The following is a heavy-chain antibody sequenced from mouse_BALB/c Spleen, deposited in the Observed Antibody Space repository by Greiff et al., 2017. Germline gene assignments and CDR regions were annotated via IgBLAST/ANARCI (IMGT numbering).Heavy chain of an antibody. Sequence: EVKLMESGGGLVQPGGSRKLSCAASGFTFSSFGLHWVRQAPEKGLEWVAYISSGSSTIYYADTVKGRFTISRDNPKNTLFLHMTSLRSEDTAMYYCASQDLPHWGQGTSVTVSS. CDR2: ISSGSSTI. J-gene: IGHJ4*01. CDR3: ASQDLPH. V-gene: IGHV5-17*02. D-gene: IGHD5-1*01. CDR1: GFTFSSFG.